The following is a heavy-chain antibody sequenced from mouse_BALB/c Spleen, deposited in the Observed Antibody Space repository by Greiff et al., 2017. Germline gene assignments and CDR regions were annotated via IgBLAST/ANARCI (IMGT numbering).Heavy chain of an antibody. CDR2: ILPGSGST. D-gene: IGHD1-1*01. J-gene: IGHJ3*01. V-gene: IGHV1-9*01. Sequence: QVQLQQSGAELMKPGASVKISCKATGYTFSSYWIEWVKQRPGHGLEWIGEILPGSGSTNYNEKFKGKATFTADTSSNTAYMQLSSLTSEDSAVYYCARGWNYYGSRFAYWGQGTLVTVSA. CDR1: GYTFSSYW. CDR3: ARGWNYYGSRFAY.